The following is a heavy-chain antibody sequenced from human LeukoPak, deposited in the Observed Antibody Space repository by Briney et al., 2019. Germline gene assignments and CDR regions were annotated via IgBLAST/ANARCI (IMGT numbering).Heavy chain of an antibody. CDR1: GFTFSSYS. J-gene: IGHJ4*02. D-gene: IGHD3-16*01. V-gene: IGHV3-53*04. CDR2: IYSGGST. Sequence: GGSLRLSCAASGFTFSSYSMNWVRQAPGKGLEWVSVIYSGGSTYYADSVKGRFTISRHNSKNTLYLQMNSLRAEDTAVYYCARSNWDYPFEYWGQGTLVTVSS. CDR3: ARSNWDYPFEY.